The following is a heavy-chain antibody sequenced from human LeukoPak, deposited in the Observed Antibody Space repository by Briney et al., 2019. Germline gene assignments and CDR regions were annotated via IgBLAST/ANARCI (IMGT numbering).Heavy chain of an antibody. Sequence: ASVKVSCKASGYTFTSYGISWVRQAPGQGLEWMGWIRAYNGNTNYAQKFQGRVTMTRDTSISTAYMELSRLRSDDTAVYYCARSVLRGGCFYTCGYWGQGTLVTVSS. D-gene: IGHD2-15*01. CDR2: IRAYNGNT. J-gene: IGHJ4*02. CDR1: GYTFTSYG. V-gene: IGHV1-18*01. CDR3: ARSVLRGGCFYTCGY.